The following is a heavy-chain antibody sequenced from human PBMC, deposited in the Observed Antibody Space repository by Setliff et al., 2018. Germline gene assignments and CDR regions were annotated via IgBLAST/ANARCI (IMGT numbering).Heavy chain of an antibody. J-gene: IGHJ4*02. V-gene: IGHV4-61*01. CDR2: IYYSGST. Sequence: SETLSLTCTVSGGSISSSSYYWSWIRQPPGKRLEWIGYIYYSGSTNYNPSLESRVTISVDTSKNQFSLRLNSATAADTAVYYCARLRGAFDYWGQGTLVTVSS. CDR3: ARLRGAFDY. D-gene: IGHD3-16*01. CDR1: GGSISSSSYY.